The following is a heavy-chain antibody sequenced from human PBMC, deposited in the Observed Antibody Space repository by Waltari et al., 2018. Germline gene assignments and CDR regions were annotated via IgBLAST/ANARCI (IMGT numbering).Heavy chain of an antibody. V-gene: IGHV3-23*01. CDR1: GFTFSSYA. Sequence: EVQLLESGGGLVQPGGSLRLSCAASGFTFSSYAMSWVRQAPGKGLEWVSAIRGRGGSTYYADSVKGRFTISRDNSKNTLYLQMNSLRAEDTAVYYCARGPLWLELSYWGQGTLVTVSS. CDR3: ARGPLWLELSY. CDR2: IRGRGGST. D-gene: IGHD2-15*01. J-gene: IGHJ4*02.